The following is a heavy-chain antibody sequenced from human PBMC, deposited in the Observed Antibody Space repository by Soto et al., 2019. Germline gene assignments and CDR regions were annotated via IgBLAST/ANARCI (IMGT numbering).Heavy chain of an antibody. D-gene: IGHD3-10*01. J-gene: IGHJ4*02. CDR2: ISYDGSNK. CDR3: AKERLLITMVRGVLDY. CDR1: GFTFSSYG. Sequence: GGSLRLSCAASGFTFSSYGMHWVRQAPGKGLERVAVISYDGSNKYYADSVKGRFTISRDNSKNTLYLQMNSLRAEDTAVYYCAKERLLITMVRGVLDYWGQGTLVTVSS. V-gene: IGHV3-30*18.